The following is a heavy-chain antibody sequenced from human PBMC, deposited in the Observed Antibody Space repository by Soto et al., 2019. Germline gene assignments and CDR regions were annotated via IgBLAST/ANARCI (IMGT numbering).Heavy chain of an antibody. V-gene: IGHV3-9*01. Sequence: EVQLVESGGDLVQPGRSLRLACTASGFKFDDYAMHWVRQAPGKGLEWVSGISWKSGSMNYADSVKGRFTISRDNAKNSLYLQMNSLRSEDTALHCCAKDIYDILTGYSRGDGLDLWGHGTMVTVSS. CDR3: AKDIYDILTGYSRGDGLDL. CDR2: ISWKSGSM. CDR1: GFKFDDYA. D-gene: IGHD3-9*01. J-gene: IGHJ3*01.